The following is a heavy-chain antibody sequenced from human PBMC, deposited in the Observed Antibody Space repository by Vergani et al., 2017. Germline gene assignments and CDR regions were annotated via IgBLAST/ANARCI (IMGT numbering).Heavy chain of an antibody. CDR3: ARGLGGSGYDIAYYYMDV. D-gene: IGHD5-12*01. CDR1: GYTFTGYY. J-gene: IGHJ6*03. CDR2: INPNSGGT. V-gene: IGHV1-2*02. Sequence: QVQLVQSGAEVKKPGASVKVSCKASGYTFTGYYMHWVRQAPGQGLEWMGWINPNSGGTNYAQKFQGRVTMTRDTSISTAYMELSRLSSDDTAVYYCARGLGGSGYDIAYYYMDVWGKGTTVTVSS.